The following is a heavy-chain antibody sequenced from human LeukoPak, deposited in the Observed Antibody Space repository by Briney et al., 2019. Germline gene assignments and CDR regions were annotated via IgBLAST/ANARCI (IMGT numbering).Heavy chain of an antibody. CDR3: AKDLSLGGIDTIVVVDAFDF. V-gene: IGHV3-23*01. CDR2: VSGGSTNT. CDR1: GFTFSTNV. Sequence: GGSLRLSCAASGFTFSTNVMSWVRQAPGKGLEWVSSVSGGSTNTYYADSVKGRFTISRDNSKNTLYLQMNSLRAEDTAVYYCAKDLSLGGIDTIVVVDAFDFWGQGTMVTVSS. D-gene: IGHD3-22*01. J-gene: IGHJ3*01.